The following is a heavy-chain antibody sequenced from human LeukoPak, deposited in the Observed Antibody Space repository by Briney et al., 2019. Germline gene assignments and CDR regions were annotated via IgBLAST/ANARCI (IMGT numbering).Heavy chain of an antibody. D-gene: IGHD2-2*01. Sequence: PGGSLRLSCEASGFSFSAYSMSWVRQAPGKGLEWISYIRSSSTTIYYADSVKGRFTTSRDNAENSVYLQMNSLRVEDTAVYFCARDSRSHCGTDACYGPYFDYWGQGILVAVSS. CDR2: IRSSSTTI. CDR3: ARDSRSHCGTDACYGPYFDY. CDR1: GFSFSAYS. V-gene: IGHV3-48*01. J-gene: IGHJ4*02.